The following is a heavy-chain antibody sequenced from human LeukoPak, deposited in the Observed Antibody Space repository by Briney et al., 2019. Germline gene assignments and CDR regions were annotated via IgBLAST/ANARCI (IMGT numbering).Heavy chain of an antibody. V-gene: IGHV3-21*01. Sequence: GGSLRLSCAASGFTFSSYSLNWVRQAPGKGLEWVSSISSSSSYIYYADSVKGRFTISRDNAKNSLYLQMNSLRAEDTAVYYCARDGYDILTGAVSYGMDVWGQGTTVTVSS. CDR2: ISSSSSYI. D-gene: IGHD3-9*01. J-gene: IGHJ6*02. CDR3: ARDGYDILTGAVSYGMDV. CDR1: GFTFSSYS.